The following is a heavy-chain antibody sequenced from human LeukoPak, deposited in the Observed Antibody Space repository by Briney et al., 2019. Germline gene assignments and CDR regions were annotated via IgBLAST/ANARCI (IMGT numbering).Heavy chain of an antibody. Sequence: GGSLRLSCAASGFTFSNAWMSWVRQAPGKGLEWVGRIKSKTDGATTDYAAPVKGRFTISRDDSKNTLYLQMNSLKTEDTAVYYCTTEDAFDIWGQGTMVTVSS. CDR3: TTEDAFDI. CDR1: GFTFSNAW. V-gene: IGHV3-15*01. CDR2: IKSKTDGATT. J-gene: IGHJ3*02.